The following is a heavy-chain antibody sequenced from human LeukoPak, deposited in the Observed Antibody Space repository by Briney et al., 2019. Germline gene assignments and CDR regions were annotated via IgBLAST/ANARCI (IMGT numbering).Heavy chain of an antibody. CDR2: INHSGST. CDR3: ASSYYDSSGYPLPPGFDY. Sequence: PSETLSLTCAVYGGSFSGYYWSWIRQPPGKGLEWIGEINHSGSTNYNPSLKSRATISVDTSKNQFSLKLSSVTAADTAVYYCASSYYDSSGYPLPPGFDYWGQGTLVTVSS. V-gene: IGHV4-34*01. D-gene: IGHD3-22*01. CDR1: GGSFSGYY. J-gene: IGHJ4*02.